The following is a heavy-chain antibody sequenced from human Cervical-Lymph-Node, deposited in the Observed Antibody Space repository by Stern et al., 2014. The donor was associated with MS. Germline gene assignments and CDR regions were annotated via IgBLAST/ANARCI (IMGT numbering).Heavy chain of an antibody. J-gene: IGHJ6*02. CDR1: GGTFSNSS. CDR3: ARAGLYYYYSGMDV. V-gene: IGHV1-69*01. Sequence: VQLEESGTEVKKPGASVKVSCKASGGTFSNSSITWGRQAPGQGLEWMGGVSLFFGSTHYAQMFQGRVTITADASTITSYMELNSLRSEDTAVYYCARAGLYYYYSGMDVWGQGTTVIVSS. CDR2: VSLFFGST.